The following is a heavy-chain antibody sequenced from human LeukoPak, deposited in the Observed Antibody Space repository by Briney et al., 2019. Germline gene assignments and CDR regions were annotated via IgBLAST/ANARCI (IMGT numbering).Heavy chain of an antibody. CDR2: IYYSGST. CDR1: GGSIRNYY. CDR3: ARVGNRRMDDFWSGYPYYFDY. J-gene: IGHJ4*02. Sequence: SETLSLTCTVSGGSIRNYYWSWIRQPPGKGLEWIGYIYYSGSTNYNPSLKSRVTISVDTSKNQFSLKLSSVTAADTAVYYCARVGNRRMDDFWSGYPYYFDYWGQGTLVTVSS. V-gene: IGHV4-59*01. D-gene: IGHD3-3*01.